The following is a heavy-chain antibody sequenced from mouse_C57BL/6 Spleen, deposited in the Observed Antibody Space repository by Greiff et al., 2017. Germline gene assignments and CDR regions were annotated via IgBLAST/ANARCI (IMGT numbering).Heavy chain of an antibody. Sequence: QVQLQQPGAELVKPGASVKLSCKASGYTFTSYWMHWVKQRPGQGLEWIGMIHPNSGSTNYNEKFTSKATLTVDKSSSTAYMQLSSLTSEDSAVYYCARSGTTYAMDYWGQGTSVTVSS. CDR3: ARSGTTYAMDY. V-gene: IGHV1-64*01. CDR1: GYTFTSYW. J-gene: IGHJ4*01. CDR2: IHPNSGST. D-gene: IGHD2-13*01.